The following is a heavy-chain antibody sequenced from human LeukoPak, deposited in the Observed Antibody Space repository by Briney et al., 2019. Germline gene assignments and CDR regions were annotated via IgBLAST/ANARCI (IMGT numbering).Heavy chain of an antibody. D-gene: IGHD2-21*02. CDR2: IYYSGST. V-gene: IGHV4-59*05. CDR1: GGSITGHY. Sequence: KPSETLSLTCTVSGGSITGHYWSWIRQPPGKGLEWIGSIYYSGSTYYNPSLKSRVTISVDTSKNQFSLKLTSVTAADTAVYYCARHGHHGDHDYWGQGTLVTVSS. CDR3: ARHGHHGDHDY. J-gene: IGHJ4*02.